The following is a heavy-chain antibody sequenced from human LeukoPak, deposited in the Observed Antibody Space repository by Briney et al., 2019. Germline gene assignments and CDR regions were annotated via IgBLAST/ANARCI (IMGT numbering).Heavy chain of an antibody. V-gene: IGHV4-39*07. CDR1: GGSISSSSYY. Sequence: SETLSLTCTVSGGSISSSSYYWGWIRQPPGKGLEWIGSIYYSGSTNYNPSLKSRVTISVDTSKNQFSLKLSSVTAADTAVYYCARAMSSSDFWSGYYPYYYYYYMDVWGKGTTVTVSS. CDR3: ARAMSSSDFWSGYYPYYYYYYMDV. D-gene: IGHD3-3*01. J-gene: IGHJ6*03. CDR2: IYYSGST.